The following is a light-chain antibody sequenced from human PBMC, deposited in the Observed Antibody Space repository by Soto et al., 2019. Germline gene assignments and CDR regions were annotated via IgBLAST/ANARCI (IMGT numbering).Light chain of an antibody. CDR2: DVG. J-gene: IGLJ2*01. V-gene: IGLV2-14*01. CDR3: ISYTSSSALVI. Sequence: QSALTQPAHVSGSPGQSITFSCTGTSSDVGGYNYVSWYQQHPGKGPKLMIFDVGRRPSGVSNRFSGSKSGNTASLTISRLQAEDEADYYCISYTSSSALVIFGGGTKVTVL. CDR1: SSDVGGYNY.